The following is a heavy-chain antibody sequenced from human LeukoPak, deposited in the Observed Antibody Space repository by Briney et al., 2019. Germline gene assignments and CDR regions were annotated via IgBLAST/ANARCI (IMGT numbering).Heavy chain of an antibody. D-gene: IGHD1-26*01. CDR1: GFTFDDYA. CDR2: ISWNSGSI. V-gene: IGHV3-9*01. CDR3: AKDMFYVGLGSYASYGMDV. Sequence: GGSLRLSCAASGFTFDDYAMHWVRQAPGKGLEWVSGISWNSGSIGYADSVKGRFTISRDNAKNSLYLQMNSLRAEDTALYYCAKDMFYVGLGSYASYGMDVWGQGTTVTVSS. J-gene: IGHJ6*02.